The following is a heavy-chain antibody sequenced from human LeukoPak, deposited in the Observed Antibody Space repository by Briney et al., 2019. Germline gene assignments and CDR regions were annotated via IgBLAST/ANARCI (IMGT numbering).Heavy chain of an antibody. CDR2: IYYTGT. CDR1: GGSVTDYY. J-gene: IGHJ4*02. Sequence: SETLSLTCTVSGGSVTDYYWSWIRQSPGKGLEWIGYIYYTGTSYNPSLKSRVTISADTSRNQFSLKLISVTAADTAVYYCASRKLGNDYWGQGTLVTVSS. CDR3: ASRKLGNDY. V-gene: IGHV4-59*02. D-gene: IGHD7-27*01.